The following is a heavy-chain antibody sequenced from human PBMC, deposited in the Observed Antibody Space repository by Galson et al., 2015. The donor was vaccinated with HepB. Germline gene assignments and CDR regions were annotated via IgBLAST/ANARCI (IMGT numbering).Heavy chain of an antibody. CDR3: AKRTNPNSGGWHMDV. J-gene: IGHJ6*03. CDR1: GFTFSSYA. CDR2: ISVSGGGT. D-gene: IGHD6-25*01. V-gene: IGHV3-23*01. Sequence: SLRLSCAASGFTFSSYAMDWVRQAPGKGLEWVSAISVSGGGTFYADSVKGRFTISRDNSKNTLYLQMNSLRAEDAAVYYCAKRTNPNSGGWHMDVWGKGTTVTVSS.